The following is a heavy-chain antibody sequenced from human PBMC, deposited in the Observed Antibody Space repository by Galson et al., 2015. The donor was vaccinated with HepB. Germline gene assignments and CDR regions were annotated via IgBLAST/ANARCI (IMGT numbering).Heavy chain of an antibody. CDR1: GFTFTSDG. V-gene: IGHV3-30*18. D-gene: IGHD6-13*01. J-gene: IGHJ4*02. Sequence: SLRLSCAASGFTFTSDGIHWVRQAPGQGLEWVAYMSSDGGDGGTAYYADSVKGRFSTFRDNSKNTLYLRMNSLSVEDTAVYYCAKDRAGSWTFDYWGQGTLVTVSS. CDR2: MSSDGGDGGTA. CDR3: AKDRAGSWTFDY.